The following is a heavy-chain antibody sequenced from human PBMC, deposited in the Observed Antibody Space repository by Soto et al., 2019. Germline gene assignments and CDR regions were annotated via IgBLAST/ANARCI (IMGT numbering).Heavy chain of an antibody. J-gene: IGHJ6*02. CDR1: GFTFSSYG. CDR3: EGFRYDSSSGYGMDV. V-gene: IGHV3-30*03. Sequence: GESLRLSYAASGFTFSSYGMHWVRQAPGKGMEWVAVISYDGSNKYYADSVKGRFTISRDNSKNTLYLQMNSLRAEDTAVYYCEGFRYDSSSGYGMDVWGQGTTVTVSS. CDR2: ISYDGSNK. D-gene: IGHD3-22*01.